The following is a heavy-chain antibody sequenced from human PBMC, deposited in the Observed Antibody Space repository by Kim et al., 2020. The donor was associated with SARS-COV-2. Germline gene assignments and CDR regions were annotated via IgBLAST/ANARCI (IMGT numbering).Heavy chain of an antibody. Sequence: GGSLRLSCAASGFSFGNYWMNWVRQAPGKGLVWVSRISRDGSDTAYGDSVRGRFTVSRDNAKNTLYLQMNSLRPEDTALYFCVRGSCYGGGCPNAFDYWGQGTLLTVSS. V-gene: IGHV3-74*03. J-gene: IGHJ4*02. CDR1: GFSFGNYW. CDR3: VRGSCYGGGCPNAFDY. D-gene: IGHD2-15*01. CDR2: ISRDGSDT.